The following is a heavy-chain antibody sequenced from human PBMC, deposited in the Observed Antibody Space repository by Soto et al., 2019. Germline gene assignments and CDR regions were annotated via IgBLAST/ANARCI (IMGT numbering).Heavy chain of an antibody. CDR2: IYYSGST. Sequence: QLQLQESGPGLVKPSETLSLICSVSGDSISSSHSYYWHWIRQPPGKGLEWVGTIYYSGSTYYNPSLTSRVTISVDTSKNQFSLELTSVTAADTAVYYCAREVATFYSDDTLDIWGQGTMVIVSS. V-gene: IGHV4-39*02. J-gene: IGHJ3*02. CDR1: GDSISSSHSYY. D-gene: IGHD5-12*01. CDR3: AREVATFYSDDTLDI.